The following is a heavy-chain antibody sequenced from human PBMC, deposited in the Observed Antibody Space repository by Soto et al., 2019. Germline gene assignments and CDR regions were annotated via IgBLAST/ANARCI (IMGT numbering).Heavy chain of an antibody. V-gene: IGHV1-18*01. D-gene: IGHD1-1*01. CDR2: ISAHNGNT. Sequence: QVHLVQSGAEVKKPGASVKVSCKGSGYGFTTYGITWVRQAPGQGLEWMAWISAHNGNTSYAQKLQGRVTVTRDTSTSTAYMELRSLRSDVSAVYYCARGRYGDYWGQGALVTVSS. J-gene: IGHJ4*02. CDR1: GYGFTTYG. CDR3: ARGRYGDY.